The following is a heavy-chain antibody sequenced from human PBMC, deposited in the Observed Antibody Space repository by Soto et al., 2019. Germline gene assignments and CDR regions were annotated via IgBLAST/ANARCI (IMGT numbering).Heavy chain of an antibody. D-gene: IGHD2-2*01. CDR1: GFTFSSYE. CDR2: ISSSGSTI. Sequence: GSLRLSCAASGFTFSSYEMNWVRQAPGKGLEWVSYISSSGSTIYYADSVKGRFTISRDNAKNSLYLQMNSLRAEDTAVYYCARSIAYCSSTSCYSAWFDPWGQGTLVTVSS. J-gene: IGHJ5*02. CDR3: ARSIAYCSSTSCYSAWFDP. V-gene: IGHV3-48*03.